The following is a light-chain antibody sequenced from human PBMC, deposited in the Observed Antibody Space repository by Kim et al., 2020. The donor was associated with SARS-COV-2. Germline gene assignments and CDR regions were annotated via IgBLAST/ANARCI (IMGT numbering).Light chain of an antibody. J-gene: IGLJ3*02. CDR1: SSNIGNFS. Sequence: ELTQPPSAYGTPGQSVTISCSGSSSNIGNFSVYWYQQIPGTAPILLIYKNDQRPSGVPVRFSASKSGTSASLTISGLQSEDEAEYYCGTWDDSVLGVFGGGTQLTVL. CDR3: GTWDDSVLGV. V-gene: IGLV1-44*01. CDR2: KND.